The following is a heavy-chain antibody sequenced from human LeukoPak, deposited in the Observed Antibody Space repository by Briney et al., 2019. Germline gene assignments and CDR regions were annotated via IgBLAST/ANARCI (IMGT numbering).Heavy chain of an antibody. Sequence: GASVKVSCKASGGTFSSYAISWVRQAPGQGLEWMGRIIPILGIANYAQKFQGRVTITADKSTSTAYMELSSLRSEDTAVYYCARENIAAAGTIRFDPWGQGTLVTVSS. J-gene: IGHJ5*02. CDR1: GGTFSSYA. D-gene: IGHD6-13*01. CDR3: ARENIAAAGTIRFDP. CDR2: IIPILGIA. V-gene: IGHV1-69*04.